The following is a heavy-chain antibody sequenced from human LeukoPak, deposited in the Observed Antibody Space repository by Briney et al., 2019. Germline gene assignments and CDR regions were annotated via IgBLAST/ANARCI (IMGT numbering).Heavy chain of an antibody. D-gene: IGHD6-19*01. J-gene: IGHJ4*02. V-gene: IGHV3-74*03. Sequence: PGGSLRLSCAASGFTFSSYWMHWVRQAPGKGLVWVSRINSDGSSITYADSVKGRFTISRDKAKTTLYLPMNSLRVEDTAVYYCARDGTYNSGWKNFDYWGQGTLVTVSS. CDR1: GFTFSSYW. CDR3: ARDGTYNSGWKNFDY. CDR2: INSDGSSI.